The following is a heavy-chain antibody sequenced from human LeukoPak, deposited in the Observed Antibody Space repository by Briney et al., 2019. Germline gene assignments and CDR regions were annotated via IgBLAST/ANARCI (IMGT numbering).Heavy chain of an antibody. CDR2: IRYDGSNK. D-gene: IGHD5-18*01. V-gene: IGHV3-30*02. J-gene: IGHJ6*03. CDR1: GFTFSSYG. Sequence: GWSLRLSCAASGFTFSSYGMHWVRQAPGKGLEWVAFIRYDGSNKYYADSVKGRFTISRDNSKNTLYLQMNSLRAEDTAVYYCAKVSSEYSYGPDPPYYYYYYMDVWGKGTTVTVSS. CDR3: AKVSSEYSYGPDPPYYYYYYMDV.